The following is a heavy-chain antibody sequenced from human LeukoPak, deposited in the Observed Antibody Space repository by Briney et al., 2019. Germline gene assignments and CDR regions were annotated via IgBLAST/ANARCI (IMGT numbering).Heavy chain of an antibody. CDR2: IWYDGSNK. Sequence: GGSLRLSCAASTFTFSSYGMHWVRQAPGKGLEWVAVIWYDGSNKYYADFVKGRFTISRDNSKNTLYLQMNSLRAEDTAVYYCARDDYNSARAFDIWGQGTMVTASS. D-gene: IGHD5-12*01. J-gene: IGHJ3*02. CDR1: TFTFSSYG. V-gene: IGHV3-33*01. CDR3: ARDDYNSARAFDI.